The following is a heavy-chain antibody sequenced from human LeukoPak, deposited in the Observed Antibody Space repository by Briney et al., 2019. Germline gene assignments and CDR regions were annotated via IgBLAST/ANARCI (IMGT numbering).Heavy chain of an antibody. Sequence: GGSLRLSCAASGFTFSSYGIHWVRQAPGKGLEWVSYISSSGSTIYYADSVKGRFTISRDNAKNSLYLQMNSLRAEDTAVYYCARDGSGSYSFSDYWGQGTLVTVSS. CDR3: ARDGSGSYSFSDY. CDR1: GFTFSSYG. V-gene: IGHV3-48*03. D-gene: IGHD3-10*01. J-gene: IGHJ4*02. CDR2: ISSSGSTI.